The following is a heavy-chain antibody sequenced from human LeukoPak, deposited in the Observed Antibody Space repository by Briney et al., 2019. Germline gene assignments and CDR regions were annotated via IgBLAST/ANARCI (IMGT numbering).Heavy chain of an antibody. Sequence: SETLSLTCTVSGGSISSHYWGWIRQPPGKGLEWIGYIYYSGSTNYNPSLKSRVTISVDTSKKQFSLKLSSVTAADTAVYYCARSGYSYGADAFDIWGQGTMVTVSS. CDR3: ARSGYSYGADAFDI. CDR2: IYYSGST. D-gene: IGHD5-18*01. J-gene: IGHJ3*02. CDR1: GGSISSHY. V-gene: IGHV4-59*11.